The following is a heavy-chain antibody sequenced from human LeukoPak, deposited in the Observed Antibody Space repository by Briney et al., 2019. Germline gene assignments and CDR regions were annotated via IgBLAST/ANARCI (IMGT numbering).Heavy chain of an antibody. V-gene: IGHV1-69*04. CDR3: ARGYYCSGGSCGWFDP. Sequence: SVKVSCKASGGTFSSYAISWVQQAPGQGLEWKGRIIPILGIANYAQKFQGRVTITADKSTSTAYMELSSLRSEDTAEYYCARGYYCSGGSCGWFDPWGQGTLVTVSS. D-gene: IGHD2-15*01. J-gene: IGHJ5*02. CDR2: IIPILGIA. CDR1: GGTFSSYA.